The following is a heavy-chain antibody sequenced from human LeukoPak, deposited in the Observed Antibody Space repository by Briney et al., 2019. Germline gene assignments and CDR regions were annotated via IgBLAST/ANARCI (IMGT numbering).Heavy chain of an antibody. V-gene: IGHV1-18*01. J-gene: IGHJ6*02. CDR3: ARIVVVAPAYYYNMDV. Sequence: GASVKVSCKASGYSFTRYGISWVRQAPGQGLEWMGWISAYNGHTNYAKKLQGRVTMTTDTSTSTAYVELKNLRSDDTAVYYCARIVVVAPAYYYNMDVWGQGTTVTVSS. CDR1: GYSFTRYG. D-gene: IGHD2-2*01. CDR2: ISAYNGHT.